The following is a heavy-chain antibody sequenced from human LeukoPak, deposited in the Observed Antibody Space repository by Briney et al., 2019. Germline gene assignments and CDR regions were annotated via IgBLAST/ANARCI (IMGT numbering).Heavy chain of an antibody. D-gene: IGHD1-1*01. CDR2: IRHSDGNT. Sequence: GESLRLSCAASGFTFNIYTMYWVRQAPGKGLEWVSGIRHSDGNTYYADSVKGRFTISSDKSKNILFLQMNSLRAEDMALYYCAKGQETESRLDSWGQGTLVTVSS. J-gene: IGHJ4*02. CDR3: AKGQETESRLDS. V-gene: IGHV3-23*01. CDR1: GFTFNIYT.